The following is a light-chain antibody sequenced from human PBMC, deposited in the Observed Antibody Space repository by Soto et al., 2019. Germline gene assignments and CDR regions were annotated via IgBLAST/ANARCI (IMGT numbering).Light chain of an antibody. CDR2: AAS. J-gene: IGKJ1*01. V-gene: IGKV1-39*01. Sequence: DIQMTQSPSSLSASVGDRVTITCRASQYISTYLSWYQQKTGKAPKLLIYAASILQSGVQSRFSGSGSGTDFTLTISSLQTEEFASYYCQKSSSDTRTFGQGNKGDIK. CDR3: QKSSSDTRT. CDR1: QYISTY.